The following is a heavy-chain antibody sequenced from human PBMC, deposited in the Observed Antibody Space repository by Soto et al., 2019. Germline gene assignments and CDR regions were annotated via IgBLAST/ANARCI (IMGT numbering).Heavy chain of an antibody. CDR2: IHASGNT. V-gene: IGHV4-4*07. CDR3: ARTPGWYFDV. J-gene: IGHJ4*02. D-gene: IGHD6-19*01. Sequence: SETLSLTCNVSGGYISTYYWSWIRQPAGKGLEWIGRIHASGNTDYNPSLRSRVTMSVDTSKNQFSLRLTSLTAADTAVYYCARTPGWYFDVWGQGTLVTVSS. CDR1: GGYISTYY.